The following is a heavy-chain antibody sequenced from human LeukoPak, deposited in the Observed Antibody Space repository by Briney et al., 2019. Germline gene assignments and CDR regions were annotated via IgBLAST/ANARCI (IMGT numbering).Heavy chain of an antibody. CDR1: GFTFSSHA. D-gene: IGHD2-2*01. J-gene: IGHJ4*02. CDR3: AKDRRCSGTSCYGIVDY. Sequence: LSGGSLRLSCAASGFTFSSHAMSWVRQAPGKGLEWVSVVGDSGSTTIYADSVRGRFTISRDNSKNTVYLQMNSLRAEDTAVYYCAKDRRCSGTSCYGIVDYWGQGTLVTVSS. CDR2: VGDSGSTT. V-gene: IGHV3-23*01.